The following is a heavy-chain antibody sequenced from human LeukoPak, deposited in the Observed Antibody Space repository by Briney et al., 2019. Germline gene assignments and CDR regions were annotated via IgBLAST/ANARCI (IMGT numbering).Heavy chain of an antibody. D-gene: IGHD6-13*01. V-gene: IGHV3-7*03. CDR1: GFTFSSYW. J-gene: IGHJ4*02. CDR2: IKQDGSEK. Sequence: GGSLRLSCAASGFTFSSYWMSWVRQAPGKGLEWVANIKQDGSEKYYVDSVKGRFTISRDNAKNSLYLQMNSLRAEDTAVCYCAKGRNSWFSYFDYWGQGTLVTVSS. CDR3: AKGRNSWFSYFDY.